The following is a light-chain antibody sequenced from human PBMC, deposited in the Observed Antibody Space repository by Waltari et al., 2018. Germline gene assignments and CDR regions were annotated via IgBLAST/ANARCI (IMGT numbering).Light chain of an antibody. Sequence: ELVLTQSPATLSLSPGERGTLSCRASQGVSSNLAWYQQKPGQAPRLLIYDASNRATRVPARFSGSGSGTDFTLTISSLEPEDFAVYYCQQRGTWPLTFGGGTKVEIK. CDR2: DAS. CDR3: QQRGTWPLT. J-gene: IGKJ4*01. CDR1: QGVSSN. V-gene: IGKV3-11*01.